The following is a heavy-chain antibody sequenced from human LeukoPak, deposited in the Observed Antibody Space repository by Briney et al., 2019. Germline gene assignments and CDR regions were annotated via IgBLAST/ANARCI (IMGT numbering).Heavy chain of an antibody. CDR3: VLKVRFDY. CDR2: ISDSGGST. CDR1: GFTFSNYA. Sequence: PGGSLRLSCAASGFTFSNYAMSWVRQAPGKGLEWVSSISDSGGSTYYADSVKGRFTISRDNSKDTLSLQMNSLRAEDTAVYYCVLKVRFDYWGQGTLVTVSS. D-gene: IGHD2-15*01. J-gene: IGHJ4*02. V-gene: IGHV3-23*01.